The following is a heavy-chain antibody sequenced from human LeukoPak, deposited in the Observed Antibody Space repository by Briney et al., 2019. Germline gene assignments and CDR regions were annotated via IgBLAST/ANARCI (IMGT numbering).Heavy chain of an antibody. Sequence: PGRSLRLSCAASGFTFSSYSMNWVRQAPGKGLEWVSSISSSSSYIYYADSVKGRFTISRGNAKNSLYLQMNSLRAEDTAVYYCARDNCPDCIHAFDIWGQGTMVTVSS. CDR3: ARDNCPDCIHAFDI. J-gene: IGHJ3*02. V-gene: IGHV3-21*01. CDR1: GFTFSSYS. CDR2: ISSSSSYI. D-gene: IGHD2-21*02.